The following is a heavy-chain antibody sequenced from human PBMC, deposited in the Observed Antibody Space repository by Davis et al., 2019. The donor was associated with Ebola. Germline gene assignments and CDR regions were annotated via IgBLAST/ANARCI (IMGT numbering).Heavy chain of an antibody. CDR1: RYTFTSYG. D-gene: IGHD3-16*02. V-gene: IGHV1-18*01. J-gene: IGHJ4*02. CDR2: TSAYNGNT. Sequence: ASVKVSCKASRYTFTSYGISWVRQAPGQGLEWTGWTSAYNGNTNYAQKLQGRVTMTTDTSTSTAYMELRSLRSDDTAVYYCAIVSAMAAFDYWGQGTLVTVSS. CDR3: AIVSAMAAFDY.